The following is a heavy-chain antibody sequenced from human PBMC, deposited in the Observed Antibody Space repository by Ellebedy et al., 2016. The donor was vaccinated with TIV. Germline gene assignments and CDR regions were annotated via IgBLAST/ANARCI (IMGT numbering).Heavy chain of an antibody. V-gene: IGHV3-7*01. CDR3: ATDGSYGDYRSPAHAFEI. J-gene: IGHJ3*02. CDR2: INQDGSEK. D-gene: IGHD4-17*01. CDR1: GFTFSSYW. Sequence: GESLKISCAAPGFTFSSYWMSWVRQAPGKGLEWVANINQDGSEKYYVDSVKGRFTISRDNARNSLYLQMNSLGADDTAVYYCATDGSYGDYRSPAHAFEIWGQGTMVTVSS.